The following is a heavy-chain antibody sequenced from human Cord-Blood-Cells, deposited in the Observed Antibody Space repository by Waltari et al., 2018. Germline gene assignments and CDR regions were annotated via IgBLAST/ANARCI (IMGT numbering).Heavy chain of an antibody. D-gene: IGHD2-2*01. CDR3: ARSFCSSTSCLNWFDP. CDR2: IYHSGST. Sequence: QVQLQESGPGLVKPSETLSLTCTVSGYSISSGYYWGWICQPPGKGLEWIGSIYHSGSTYYNPSRKSGVTISVDTSKNHVSLKLSSVTAADTAVYYCARSFCSSTSCLNWFDPWGQGTLVTVSS. V-gene: IGHV4-38-2*02. J-gene: IGHJ5*02. CDR1: GYSISSGYY.